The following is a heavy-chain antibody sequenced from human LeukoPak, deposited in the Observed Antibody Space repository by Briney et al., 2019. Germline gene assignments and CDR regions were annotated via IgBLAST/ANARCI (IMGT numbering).Heavy chain of an antibody. CDR2: IYQSGGT. CDR3: ARHGNDYAYSYYYMDV. CDR1: NYSISSGYY. J-gene: IGHJ6*03. V-gene: IGHV4-38-2*01. D-gene: IGHD3-16*01. Sequence: PSETLSLICAVSNYSISSGYYWGWIRQPPGKGLEWIGSIYQSGGTYYTPSLKSRVTISIDTSKNQFSLMLSSVSAADTAVYYCARHGNDYAYSYYYMDVWDKGTTVTVSS.